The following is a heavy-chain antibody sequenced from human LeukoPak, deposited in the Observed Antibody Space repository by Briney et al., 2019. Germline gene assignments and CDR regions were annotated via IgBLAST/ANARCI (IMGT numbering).Heavy chain of an antibody. D-gene: IGHD3-10*01. V-gene: IGHV3-23*01. Sequence: GGSLRLSCAASGFTFSSYAMSWVRQAPGKGLEWVSAISGSGGSTYYADSVKGRFTISRDNSKNTLYPQMNSLRAEDTAVYYCAKIRSAVRVNWFDPWGQGTLVTVSS. CDR3: AKIRSAVRVNWFDP. CDR2: ISGSGGST. J-gene: IGHJ5*02. CDR1: GFTFSSYA.